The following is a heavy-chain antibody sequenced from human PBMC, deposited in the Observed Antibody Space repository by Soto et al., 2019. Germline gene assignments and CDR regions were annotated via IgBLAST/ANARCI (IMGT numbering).Heavy chain of an antibody. Sequence: KSSETLSLTCTVSGGSISSGGYYWSWIRQHPGKGLEWIGYIYYSGSTYYNPSLKSRVTISVDTSKNQFSLKLSSVTAADTAVYYCARDVYYYDSSGYYSNWFDPWGQGTLVTVSS. V-gene: IGHV4-31*03. CDR3: ARDVYYYDSSGYYSNWFDP. D-gene: IGHD3-22*01. J-gene: IGHJ5*02. CDR2: IYYSGST. CDR1: GGSISSGGYY.